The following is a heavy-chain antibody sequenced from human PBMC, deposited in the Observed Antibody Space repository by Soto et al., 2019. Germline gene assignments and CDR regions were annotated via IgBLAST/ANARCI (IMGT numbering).Heavy chain of an antibody. CDR2: MNPNSGNT. J-gene: IGHJ6*02. CDR1: GYSFTSYD. D-gene: IGHD2-2*01. Sequence: ASVKVSCKAAGYSFTSYDINWVRQATGQGLEWMGWMNPNSGNTGYAQKFQGRVTMTRNTSISTAYMELSSLRSEDTAVYYCAREGGYCSSTSRYSDYGMDAWGQGTTVTVSS. V-gene: IGHV1-8*01. CDR3: AREGGYCSSTSRYSDYGMDA.